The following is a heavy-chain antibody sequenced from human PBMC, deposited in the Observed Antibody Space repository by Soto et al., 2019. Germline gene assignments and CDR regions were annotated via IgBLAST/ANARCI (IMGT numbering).Heavy chain of an antibody. CDR3: AKENEYGSSWFEFDY. Sequence: EVQLLESGGGLVQPGGSPRLSCAASGFTCSSYAMIWVRQAPGKGLVWVSAISGSGGSSYYAGSVNGRFTISRDNSKYTLKLQMNSLMAEATAVYYCAKENEYGSSWFEFDYWGQGTLVTVSS. D-gene: IGHD6-13*01. CDR1: GFTCSSYA. V-gene: IGHV3-23*01. CDR2: ISGSGGSS. J-gene: IGHJ4*02.